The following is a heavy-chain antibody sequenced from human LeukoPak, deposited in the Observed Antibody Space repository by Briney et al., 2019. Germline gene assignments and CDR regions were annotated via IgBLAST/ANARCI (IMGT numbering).Heavy chain of an antibody. CDR1: GFTFSDSY. V-gene: IGHV3-11*01. CDR3: VRGGCSSSSCYPDY. J-gene: IGHJ4*02. CDR2: ISGSGSTI. Sequence: PGGSLRLSCAVSGFTFSDSYMSWIRQAPGKGLEWVSYISGSGSTIYYADSLKGRFTISRDNAKDSLYLQMNSLRAEDTAVYYCVRGGCSSSSCYPDYWGQGTLVTVSS. D-gene: IGHD2-2*01.